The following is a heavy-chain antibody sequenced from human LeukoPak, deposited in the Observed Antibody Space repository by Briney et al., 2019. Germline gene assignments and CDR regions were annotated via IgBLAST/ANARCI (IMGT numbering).Heavy chain of an antibody. J-gene: IGHJ3*02. V-gene: IGHV1-69*06. CDR3: ARGGLGRELLIFDI. CDR2: IIPIFGTA. Sequence: SVKVSCKASGGTFSSYAISWVRQAPGQGLEWMGGIIPIFGTANYAQKFQGRVTITADKSTSTAYMELNSLRAEDTAVYYCARGGLGRELLIFDIWGQGTMVTVSS. CDR1: GGTFSSYA. D-gene: IGHD1-26*01.